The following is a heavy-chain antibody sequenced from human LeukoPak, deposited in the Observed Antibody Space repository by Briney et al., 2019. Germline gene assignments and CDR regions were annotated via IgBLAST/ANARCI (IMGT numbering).Heavy chain of an antibody. Sequence: GGSLRLSCAASGFTFSSYSMNWVRQAPGKGLEWVSYISSSSTIYYADSVKGRFTISRDNAKNSLYLQMNSLRAEDTALYYCARDGRGSYDFDYWGQGTPVTVSS. J-gene: IGHJ4*02. D-gene: IGHD1-26*01. CDR1: GFTFSSYS. CDR2: ISSSSTI. CDR3: ARDGRGSYDFDY. V-gene: IGHV3-48*04.